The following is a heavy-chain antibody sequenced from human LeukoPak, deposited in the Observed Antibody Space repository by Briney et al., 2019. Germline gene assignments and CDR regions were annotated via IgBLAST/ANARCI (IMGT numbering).Heavy chain of an antibody. V-gene: IGHV3-23*01. CDR1: GFTFSSYA. CDR2: ISGSGDST. J-gene: IGHJ5*02. Sequence: PGGSLRLSCAASGFTFSSYAMSWVRQAPGKGLEWVSAISGSGDSTYYADSVKGRFTISRDNSKNTLYLQMNSLRAEDTAVYYCAKDLYGYVSNWFDPWGQGTLVTVSS. CDR3: AKDLYGYVSNWFDP. D-gene: IGHD5-12*01.